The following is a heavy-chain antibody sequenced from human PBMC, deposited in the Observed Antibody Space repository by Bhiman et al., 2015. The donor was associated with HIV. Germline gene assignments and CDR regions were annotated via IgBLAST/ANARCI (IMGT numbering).Heavy chain of an antibody. V-gene: IGHV3-43*01. CDR1: GFTFDDYT. CDR2: ISWDGGST. Sequence: EVQLVESGGVVVQPGGSLRLSCAASGFTFDDYTMHWVRQAPGKGLEWVSLISWDGGSTYYADSVKGRFTISRDNSKHSLYLQMNSLKTEDTALYYCAREAGYGMDVWGQGTTVTVSS. D-gene: IGHD6-13*01. CDR3: AREAGYGMDV. J-gene: IGHJ6*02.